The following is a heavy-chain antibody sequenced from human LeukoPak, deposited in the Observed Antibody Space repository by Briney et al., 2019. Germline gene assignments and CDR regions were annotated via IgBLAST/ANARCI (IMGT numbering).Heavy chain of an antibody. V-gene: IGHV3-53*01. Sequence: QPGGSLRLSCAASGFIISSNYVSWVRQAPGKGLEWVSVIYSDGSTYYADSVKGRFTISRDNSKNTLDLQMNSLRADDTAVYYCARDRGIVGATWFDYWGQGTLVTVSS. CDR1: GFIISSNY. CDR3: ARDRGIVGATWFDY. CDR2: IYSDGST. J-gene: IGHJ4*02. D-gene: IGHD1-26*01.